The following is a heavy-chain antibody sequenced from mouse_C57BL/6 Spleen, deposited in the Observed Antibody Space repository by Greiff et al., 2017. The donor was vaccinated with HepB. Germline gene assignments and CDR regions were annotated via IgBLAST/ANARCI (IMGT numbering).Heavy chain of an antibody. CDR1: GFTFTDYY. CDR2: IRNKANGYTT. V-gene: IGHV7-3*01. CDR3: ARSYSNYDNFDY. D-gene: IGHD2-5*01. Sequence: EVQVVESGGGLVQPGGSLSLSCAASGFTFTDYYMSWVRQPPGKALEWLGFIRNKANGYTTEYSASVKGRFTISRDNSQSILYLQMNALRAEDSATYYCARSYSNYDNFDYWGQGTTLTVSS. J-gene: IGHJ2*01.